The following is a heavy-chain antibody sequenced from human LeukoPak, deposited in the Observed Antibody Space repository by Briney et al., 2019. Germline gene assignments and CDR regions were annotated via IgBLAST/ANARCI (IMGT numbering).Heavy chain of an antibody. CDR2: IYYSGST. D-gene: IGHD2-15*01. CDR3: TRVECIDGRCYTFDY. J-gene: IGHJ4*02. Sequence: PSETLSLTCTVSGGSISSYYWSWIRQPPGKGLEWIGYIYYSGSTNYNPSLKSRVTISVGTSKNQFSLKLSSVTAADTAAYYCTRVECIDGRCYTFDYWGPGILVIVSS. V-gene: IGHV4-59*12. CDR1: GGSISSYY.